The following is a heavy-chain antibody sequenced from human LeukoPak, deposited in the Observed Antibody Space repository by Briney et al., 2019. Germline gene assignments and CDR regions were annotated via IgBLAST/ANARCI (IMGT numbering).Heavy chain of an antibody. Sequence: SETLSLTCAVYGGSFSGYYWSWIRQPPGKGLEWIGEINHSGSTYYNPSLKSRVTISVDTSKNQFSLKLRSVTAADTAVYYCARDFAGYGDPFYYWGQGTLVTVSS. CDR1: GGSFSGYY. J-gene: IGHJ4*02. D-gene: IGHD4-17*01. CDR2: INHSGST. V-gene: IGHV4-34*01. CDR3: ARDFAGYGDPFYY.